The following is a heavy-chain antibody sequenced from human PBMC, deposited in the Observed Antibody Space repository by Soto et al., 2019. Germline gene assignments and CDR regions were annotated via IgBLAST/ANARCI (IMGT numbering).Heavy chain of an antibody. Sequence: EVQLLESGGGLVQPGGSLRLSCAASGFTFSSYAMSWVRQAPGKGLEWVSVISGSCDSTYYADAVRGRFTISRDNSKNTLYLQMNSLRAEDPAVYYCAKDRDGAAAGPTKFYGMDVWGQGTTVTVSS. CDR3: AKDRDGAAAGPTKFYGMDV. CDR2: ISGSCDST. D-gene: IGHD6-13*01. CDR1: GFTFSSYA. V-gene: IGHV3-23*01. J-gene: IGHJ6*02.